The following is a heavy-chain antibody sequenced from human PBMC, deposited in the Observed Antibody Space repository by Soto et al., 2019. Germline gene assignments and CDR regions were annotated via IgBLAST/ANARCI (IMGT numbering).Heavy chain of an antibody. J-gene: IGHJ4*02. D-gene: IGHD4-17*01. Sequence: SETLSLTCTLSGGSISSYYGSWIRQPPGKGLEWIGYIYYSGSTNYNPSLKSRVTISVDTSKNQFSLKLSSVTAADTAVYYCARRYGASFDYWGQGTLVTVSS. V-gene: IGHV4-59*01. CDR1: GGSISSYY. CDR2: IYYSGST. CDR3: ARRYGASFDY.